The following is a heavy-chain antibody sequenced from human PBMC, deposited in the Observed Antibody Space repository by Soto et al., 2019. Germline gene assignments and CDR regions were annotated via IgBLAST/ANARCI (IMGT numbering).Heavy chain of an antibody. CDR1: GYTFTSYG. D-gene: IGHD3-10*01. V-gene: IGHV1-18*01. Sequence: ASVKVSCKASGYTFTSYGISWVRQAPGQGLEWMGWISAYNGNTNYAQKLQGRVTMTTDTSTSTAYMELRSLRSDDTAVYYCARDPSFYGSGSYTDYPGQGTLVTVSS. CDR2: ISAYNGNT. J-gene: IGHJ4*02. CDR3: ARDPSFYGSGSYTDY.